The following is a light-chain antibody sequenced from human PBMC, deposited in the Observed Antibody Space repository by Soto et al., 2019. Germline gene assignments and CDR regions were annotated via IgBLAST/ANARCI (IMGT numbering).Light chain of an antibody. CDR2: DAS. Sequence: EIVLTQSPDTLAVSPGEVATLSCWAIQSVSSSYLAWYQQKPGLAPRLLIYDASTRATGIPARFSGSGSETEFTLTITSLQSEDFAVYYCQHYNNWPAWTFGQGTKVDIK. CDR3: QHYNNWPAWT. V-gene: IGKV3D-15*01. CDR1: QSVSSSY. J-gene: IGKJ1*01.